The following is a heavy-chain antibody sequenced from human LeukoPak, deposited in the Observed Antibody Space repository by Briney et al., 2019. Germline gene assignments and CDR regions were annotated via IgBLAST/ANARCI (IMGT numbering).Heavy chain of an antibody. CDR2: IYYSGST. CDR3: ARHYGSGSYYNLDPFDP. J-gene: IGHJ5*02. CDR1: GGSISSSSYY. Sequence: SETLSLTCTVSGGSISSSSYYWGWIRQPPGKGLEWIGSIYYSGSTYYNPSLKSRVTISVDTSKNQSSLKLSSVTAADTAVYYCARHYGSGSYYNLDPFDPWGQGTLVTVSS. V-gene: IGHV4-39*01. D-gene: IGHD3-10*01.